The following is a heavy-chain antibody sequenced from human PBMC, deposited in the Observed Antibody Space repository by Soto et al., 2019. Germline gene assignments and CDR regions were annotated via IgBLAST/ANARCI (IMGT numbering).Heavy chain of an antibody. V-gene: IGHV3-30-3*01. CDR2: ISYDGSNK. Sequence: QVQLGGSGGGVVQPGRSLRLSCAAAGFTVNSYPMHWVRQAPGKGLEWVSLISYDGSNKYYTDSVKGRFTISGDNSKNMVYLQMNSVRAEDTAVYYCAIIWSYFDYWGQGTLVTVSS. J-gene: IGHJ4*02. D-gene: IGHD3-3*01. CDR3: AIIWSYFDY. CDR1: GFTVNSYP.